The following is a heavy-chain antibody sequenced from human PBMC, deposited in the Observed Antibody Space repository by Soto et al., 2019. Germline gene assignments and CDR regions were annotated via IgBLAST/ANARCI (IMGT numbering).Heavy chain of an antibody. CDR3: ARDLNYYDSGGYYYAFDY. V-gene: IGHV3-7*04. CDR1: GFTFSSYW. CDR2: IKQDGSEK. D-gene: IGHD3-22*01. Sequence: EVQLVESGGGLVQPGGSLRLSCAASGFTFSSYWMSWVRQAPGKGLEWVANIKQDGSEKYYVDSVKGRFTISRDNAKNSLYLKMNSLRAEDTAVYSCARDLNYYDSGGYYYAFDYWGRGTLVTVSS. J-gene: IGHJ4*02.